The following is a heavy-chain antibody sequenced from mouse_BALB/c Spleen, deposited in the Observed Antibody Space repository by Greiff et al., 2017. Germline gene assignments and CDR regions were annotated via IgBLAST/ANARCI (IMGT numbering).Heavy chain of an antibody. Sequence: EVMLVESGGGLVKPGGSLKLSCAASGFTFSSYTMSWVRQTPEKRLEWVATISSGGSYTYYPDSVKGRFTISRDNAKNTLYLQMSSLKSEDTAMYYCTRDRGDDYDGNYFDYWGQGTTLTVSS. CDR2: ISSGGSYT. D-gene: IGHD2-4*01. CDR1: GFTFSSYT. J-gene: IGHJ2*01. CDR3: TRDRGDDYDGNYFDY. V-gene: IGHV5-6-4*01.